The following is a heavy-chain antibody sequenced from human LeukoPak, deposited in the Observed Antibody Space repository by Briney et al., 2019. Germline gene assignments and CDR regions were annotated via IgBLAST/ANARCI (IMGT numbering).Heavy chain of an antibody. D-gene: IGHD6-19*01. V-gene: IGHV3-48*03. J-gene: IGHJ5*02. CDR3: ARGYGGWYKSTRFDP. CDR1: GFTFSSYA. CDR2: ISSSGSTI. Sequence: GGSLRLSCAASGFTFSSYAMNWVRQAPGKGLEWVSYISSSGSTIYYADSVKGRFTISRDNAKNSLYLQMNSLRAEDTAVYYCARGYGGWYKSTRFDPWGQGTLVTVSS.